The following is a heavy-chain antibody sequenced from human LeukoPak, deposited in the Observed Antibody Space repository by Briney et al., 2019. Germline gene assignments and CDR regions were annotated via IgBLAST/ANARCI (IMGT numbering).Heavy chain of an antibody. D-gene: IGHD2-15*01. CDR2: IYYSGST. J-gene: IGHJ3*02. CDR1: GGSISSYY. V-gene: IGHV4-59*01. Sequence: SETLSLTCTVSGGSISSYYWSWIRQPPGKGLEWIGYIYYSGSTNYNPSLKSRVTISVDTSKNQFSLKLSSETAADTAVYYCARPYCSGGSCFDAFDIWGQGTMVTVSS. CDR3: ARPYCSGGSCFDAFDI.